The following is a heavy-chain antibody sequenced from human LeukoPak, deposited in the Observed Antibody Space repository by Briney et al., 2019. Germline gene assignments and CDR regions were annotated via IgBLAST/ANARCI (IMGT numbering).Heavy chain of an antibody. J-gene: IGHJ4*02. CDR1: GYTFTSYD. CDR2: MNPNSGNT. V-gene: IGHV1-8*01. Sequence: ASVKVSCKASGYTFTSYDINWVRQATGQGLEWMGWMNPNSGNTGYAQKFHGRVTMTRNTSISTAYMELSSLSSEDTAVYYCARAYRIAAAGTYYFDYWGQGTLVTVSS. CDR3: ARAYRIAAAGTYYFDY. D-gene: IGHD6-13*01.